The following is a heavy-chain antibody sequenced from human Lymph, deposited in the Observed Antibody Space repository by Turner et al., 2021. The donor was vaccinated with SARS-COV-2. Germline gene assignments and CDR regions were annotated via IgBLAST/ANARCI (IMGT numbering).Heavy chain of an antibody. CDR2: IIPLPAKA. CDR1: GGTFSSSA. D-gene: IGHD6-13*01. Sequence: QVQLVQSGAEVKKPGSSVKVSCKASGGTFSSSAISWVRQAPGQGLEWMGGIIPLPAKANYAQKFQGRGTITGDKTTGTAYMGRGSLRSGEPAVFFWARIAAPGMGGGVHYYYYAMDVWGQGTTVTVSS. J-gene: IGHJ6*02. V-gene: IGHV1-69*10. CDR3: ARIAAPGMGGGVHYYYYAMDV.